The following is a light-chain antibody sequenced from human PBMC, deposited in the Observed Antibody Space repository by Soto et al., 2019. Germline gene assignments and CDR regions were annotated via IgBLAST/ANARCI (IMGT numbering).Light chain of an antibody. CDR2: AAS. J-gene: IGKJ3*01. V-gene: IGKV1-6*01. Sequence: AIQMTQSPSSLSASVGDRVTITCRASQAIGNDLGWYQQKPGKAPKLLIYAASSLQIRVPSRFSGSGSGTVFTLTINGLQPDDFANYYCLQEHNYPFTFGPGTTVDL. CDR3: LQEHNYPFT. CDR1: QAIGND.